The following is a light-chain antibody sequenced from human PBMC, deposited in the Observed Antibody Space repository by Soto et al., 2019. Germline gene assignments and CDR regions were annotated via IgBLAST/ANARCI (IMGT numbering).Light chain of an antibody. V-gene: IGKV1-39*01. Sequence: DIQMTQSPSSRSASVGDRVTITCRASQSISSYLNWYQQKPGKAPERLIYAVSTLQSGVPSRFSGSGSGTDFTLTISSLQPEDFATYYCQQSYSIPIPFGQGTRLGL. CDR1: QSISSY. CDR2: AVS. CDR3: QQSYSIPIP. J-gene: IGKJ5*01.